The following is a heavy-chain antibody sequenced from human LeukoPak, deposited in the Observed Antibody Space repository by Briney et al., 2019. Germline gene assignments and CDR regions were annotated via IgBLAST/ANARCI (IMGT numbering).Heavy chain of an antibody. J-gene: IGHJ4*02. CDR1: GFDFSSYW. Sequence: PGGSLRLSCAASGFDFSSYWMSWVRQAPGKGLEWVANIKQDGSEKYYVDSVKGRFTISRDNAKNSLYLQMNSLRAEDTAVYYCARAWGIVGADWGQGTLVTVSS. CDR2: IKQDGSEK. CDR3: ARAWGIVGAD. D-gene: IGHD1-26*01. V-gene: IGHV3-7*01.